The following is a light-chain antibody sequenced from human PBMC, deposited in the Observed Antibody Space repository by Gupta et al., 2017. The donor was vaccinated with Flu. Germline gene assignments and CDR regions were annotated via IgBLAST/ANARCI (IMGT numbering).Light chain of an antibody. Sequence: SSELPQPPSVSVSPGQTASISCSGHKLGNKYACWYQQNPGQAPVLVMYRDDKRPSGIPERFSGSNSGNTATLTISEAQAMDEADFYGQAGDSSTVLFGGGTKLTVL. CDR1: KLGNKY. J-gene: IGLJ2*01. CDR2: RDD. V-gene: IGLV3-1*01. CDR3: QAGDSSTVL.